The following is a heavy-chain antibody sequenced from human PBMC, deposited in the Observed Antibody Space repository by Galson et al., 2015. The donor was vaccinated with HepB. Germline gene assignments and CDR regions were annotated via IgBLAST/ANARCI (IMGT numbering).Heavy chain of an antibody. CDR2: ISSGSGTI. Sequence: SLRLSCAASGFSFRAYSMNWVRQAPGKGLAWISYISSGSGTIYYADSVRGRFAISRDNAQNSLYLQMNSLRDEDTAVYFCASVTAATGWYFDLWGRGTLVTVSS. CDR3: ASVTAATGWYFDL. CDR1: GFSFRAYS. J-gene: IGHJ2*01. D-gene: IGHD1-7*01. V-gene: IGHV3-48*02.